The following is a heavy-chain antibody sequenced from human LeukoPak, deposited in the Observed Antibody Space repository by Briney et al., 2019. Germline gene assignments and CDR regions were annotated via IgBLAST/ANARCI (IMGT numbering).Heavy chain of an antibody. CDR1: GFTFSSYA. J-gene: IGHJ3*02. CDR2: ISGSGGST. Sequence: GGSLRLSCAASGFTFSSYAMSWVRQAPGKGLEWVSAISGSGGSTYYADSVKGRFTISRDNSKNTLYLQMNSLRAEDTAVYYCAKVSRYCSSTSCNGERPDAFDIWGQGTMVTVSS. V-gene: IGHV3-23*01. CDR3: AKVSRYCSSTSCNGERPDAFDI. D-gene: IGHD2-2*01.